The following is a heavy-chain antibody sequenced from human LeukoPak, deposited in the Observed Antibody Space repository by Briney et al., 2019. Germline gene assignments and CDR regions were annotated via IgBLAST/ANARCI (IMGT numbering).Heavy chain of an antibody. CDR1: GSSINSVYS. V-gene: IGHV4-38-2*02. CDR3: ASYKTYYDSSGNPFDY. D-gene: IGHD3-22*01. CDR2: IYHNGNT. Sequence: SETLSLTCTVFGSSINSVYSWGWIRQPPGKGLEWIGSIYHNGNTYYNSSLKSRVTISVYTSGNQFSLKLSSVTAADTAVYYCASYKTYYDSSGNPFDYWGQGTLVTVSS. J-gene: IGHJ4*02.